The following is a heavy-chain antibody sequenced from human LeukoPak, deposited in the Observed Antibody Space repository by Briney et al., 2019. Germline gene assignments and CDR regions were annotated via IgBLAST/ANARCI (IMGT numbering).Heavy chain of an antibody. Sequence: KTSETLSLTCTVSGGSISSYYWSWIRQPPGKGLEWIGYIYYSGSTNYNPSLKSRVTISVDTSKNQFSLKLSSVTAADTAVYYCASQLYYYDSIGLEDAFDIWGQGTMVTVSS. CDR2: IYYSGST. J-gene: IGHJ3*02. D-gene: IGHD3-22*01. V-gene: IGHV4-59*01. CDR1: GGSISSYY. CDR3: ASQLYYYDSIGLEDAFDI.